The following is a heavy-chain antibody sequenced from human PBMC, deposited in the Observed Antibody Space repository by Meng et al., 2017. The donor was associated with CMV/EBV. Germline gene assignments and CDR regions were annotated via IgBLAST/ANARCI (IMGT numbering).Heavy chain of an antibody. CDR3: ARHSTYYDFWSGYYTTDHYYYYGMDV. Sequence: SETLSLTCAVYGGSFSGYYWSWIRQPPGKGLEWIGEINHSGSTNYNPSLKSRVTISVDTSKNQFSLKLSSVTAADTAMYYCARHSTYYDFWSGYYTTDHYYYYGMDVWGQGTTVTVSS. CDR1: GGSFSGYY. D-gene: IGHD3-3*01. J-gene: IGHJ6*02. CDR2: INHSGST. V-gene: IGHV4-34*01.